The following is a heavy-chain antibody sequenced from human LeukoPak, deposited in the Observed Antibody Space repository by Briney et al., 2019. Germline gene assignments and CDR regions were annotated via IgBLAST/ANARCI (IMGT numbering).Heavy chain of an antibody. CDR1: GYTFTSYD. CDR2: MNPNSGNT. Sequence: ASVKVSCKASGYTFTSYDINWVRQATGQGLEWMGWMNPNSGNTGYAQKFQGRVTMTRNTSISKAYMELSSLISEDTAVYYCAKAVVPAAIRAKTKVVATDYWGQGTLVTVSS. J-gene: IGHJ4*02. CDR3: AKAVVPAAIRAKTKVVATDY. D-gene: IGHD2-2*01. V-gene: IGHV1-8*01.